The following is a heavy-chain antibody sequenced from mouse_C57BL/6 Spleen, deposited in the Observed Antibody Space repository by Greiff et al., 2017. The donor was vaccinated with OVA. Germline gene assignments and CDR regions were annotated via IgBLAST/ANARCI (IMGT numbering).Heavy chain of an antibody. D-gene: IGHD3-2*02. J-gene: IGHJ4*01. Sequence: VQLQQPGAELVMPGASVKLSCKASGYTFTSYWMHWVKQRPGQGLEWIGEIDPSDSYTNYNQKFKGKSTLTVDKSSSTAYMQLSSRTSEDSAVYYCARETKTAHDAMDYWSQGTSVTVSS. V-gene: IGHV1-69*01. CDR3: ARETKTAHDAMDY. CDR2: IDPSDSYT. CDR1: GYTFTSYW.